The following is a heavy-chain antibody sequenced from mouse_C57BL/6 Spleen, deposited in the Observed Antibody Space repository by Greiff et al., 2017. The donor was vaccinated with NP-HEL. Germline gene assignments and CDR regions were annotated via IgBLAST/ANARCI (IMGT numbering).Heavy chain of an antibody. CDR1: GYTFTSYW. CDR3: ARWLNRGWFAY. CDR2: IDPSDSYT. D-gene: IGHD1-2*01. J-gene: IGHJ3*01. V-gene: IGHV1-69*01. Sequence: QVQLQQPGAELVMPGASVKLSCKASGYTFTSYWMHWVKQRPGQGLEWIGEIDPSDSYTNYNQKFKGKSTLTVDKSYSTAYMQLSSLTSEDSAVYYCARWLNRGWFAYWGQGTLVTVSA.